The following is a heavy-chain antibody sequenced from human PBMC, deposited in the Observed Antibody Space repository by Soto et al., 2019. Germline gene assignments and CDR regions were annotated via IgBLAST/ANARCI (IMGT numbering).Heavy chain of an antibody. Sequence: GGSLRLSCAASGFTFSSYSMDWVRQAPGKGLEWVSSSSSSSTYIYYADSVKGRFTISRDNAKNSLYLQMNSLRAEDTAVYFCARDRRRVTMIVGIITTDYYYGMDVWGQGTTVTVSS. D-gene: IGHD3-22*01. J-gene: IGHJ6*02. CDR2: SSSSSTYI. V-gene: IGHV3-21*01. CDR3: ARDRRRVTMIVGIITTDYYYGMDV. CDR1: GFTFSSYS.